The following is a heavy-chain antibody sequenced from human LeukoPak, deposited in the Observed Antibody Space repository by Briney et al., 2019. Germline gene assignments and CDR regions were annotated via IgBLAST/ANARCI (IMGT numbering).Heavy chain of an antibody. V-gene: IGHV3-23*01. CDR2: ISGSGGRT. Sequence: GGSLRLSCAAPGFTFSSYAMSWVRQAPGKGLEWVSGISGSGGRTYYADSVKGRFTISRDNSKNTLYMQMNSLRAEDTAVYYCAKDRVNGYGSGSWFDYWGQGTLVTVSS. CDR3: AKDRVNGYGSGSWFDY. D-gene: IGHD3-10*01. J-gene: IGHJ4*02. CDR1: GFTFSSYA.